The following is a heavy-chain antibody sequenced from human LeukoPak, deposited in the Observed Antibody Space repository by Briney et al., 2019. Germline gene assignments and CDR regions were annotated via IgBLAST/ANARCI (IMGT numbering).Heavy chain of an antibody. CDR3: ARVGRGDGYNWSPYYYYMDV. V-gene: IGHV1-2*02. Sequence: ASMKVSCKASGYTFTGYYMHWVRQAPGQGLEWMGWINPNSGGTNYAQKFQGRVTTTRDTSISTAYMELSRLRSDDTAVYYCARVGRGDGYNWSPYYYYMDVWGKGTTVTVSS. J-gene: IGHJ6*03. CDR1: GYTFTGYY. D-gene: IGHD5-24*01. CDR2: INPNSGGT.